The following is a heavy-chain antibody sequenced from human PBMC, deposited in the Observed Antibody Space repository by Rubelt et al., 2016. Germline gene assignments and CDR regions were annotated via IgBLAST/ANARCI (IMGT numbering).Heavy chain of an antibody. CDR2: IRYDGSNK. CDR3: ASYGSATFDY. Sequence: AASGFTFSSYGMHWVRQAPGKGLEWVAFIRYDGSNKYYADSVKGRFTISRDNSKNTLYLQMNSLRAEDTAVYYCASYGSATFDYWGQGTLVTVSS. CDR1: GFTFSSYG. V-gene: IGHV3-30*02. J-gene: IGHJ4*02. D-gene: IGHD3-10*01.